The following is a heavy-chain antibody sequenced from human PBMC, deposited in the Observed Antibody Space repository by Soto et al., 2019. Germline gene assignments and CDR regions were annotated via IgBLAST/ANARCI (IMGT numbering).Heavy chain of an antibody. CDR1: GGSISSSSYY. CDR2: IYYSGST. V-gene: IGHV4-39*02. D-gene: IGHD1-26*01. J-gene: IGHJ4*02. Sequence: QLQLQESGPGLVKPSETLSLTCTVSGGSISSSSYYWGWIRQPPGKGLEWIGTIYYSGSTYYNPSLKSRVTISVDTSKNHFSLKLSSVTAADTAVYYCARNDSGSSYFDYWGQGTLVTVCS. CDR3: ARNDSGSSYFDY.